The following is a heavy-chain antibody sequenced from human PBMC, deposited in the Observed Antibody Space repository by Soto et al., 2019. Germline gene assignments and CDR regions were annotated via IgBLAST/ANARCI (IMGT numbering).Heavy chain of an antibody. CDR3: ARARGKYCSGGSCYSESYYYYYMDV. Sequence: PGGSLRLSCAASGFTFSDYYMSWIRQAPGKGLEWVSYISSSGSTIYYADSVKGRFTISRDNAKNSLYLQMNSLRAEDTAVYYCARARGKYCSGGSCYSESYYYYYMDVWGKGTTVTVSS. J-gene: IGHJ6*03. V-gene: IGHV3-11*01. CDR1: GFTFSDYY. CDR2: ISSSGSTI. D-gene: IGHD2-15*01.